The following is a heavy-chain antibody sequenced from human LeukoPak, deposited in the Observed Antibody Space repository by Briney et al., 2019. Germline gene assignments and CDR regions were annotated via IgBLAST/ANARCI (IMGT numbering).Heavy chain of an antibody. CDR2: IYYSGST. D-gene: IGHD3-3*01. CDR3: ARGPRGLRFPPYYFDY. V-gene: IGHV4-59*01. J-gene: IGHJ4*02. Sequence: PSETLSLTCTVSGGSISSYYWSWVRQPPGKGLEWIGYIYYSGSTNYNPSLKSRVTISVDTSKNQFSLKLSSVTAADTAVYYCARGPRGLRFPPYYFDYWGQGTLVTVSS. CDR1: GGSISSYY.